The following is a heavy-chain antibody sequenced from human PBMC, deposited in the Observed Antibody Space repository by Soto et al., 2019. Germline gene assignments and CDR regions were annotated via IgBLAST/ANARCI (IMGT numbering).Heavy chain of an antibody. CDR1: GFSFNDYY. V-gene: IGHV3-11*01. CDR2: ISGNGDTI. J-gene: IGHJ4*02. CDR3: ARAPYYVGSGGYYRAVIDY. D-gene: IGHD3-10*02. Sequence: QVQVVESGGGLVKPGGSLRLSCAASGFSFNDYYMSWLRQGPEKGLEWISYISGNGDTIFYADSVKGRFTISRDNAKNLLFLQMNSLRAEDTAVYYCARAPYYVGSGGYYRAVIDYWGQGTRVTVSS.